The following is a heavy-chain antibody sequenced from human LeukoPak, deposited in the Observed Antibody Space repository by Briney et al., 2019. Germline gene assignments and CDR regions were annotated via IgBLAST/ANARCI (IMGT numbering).Heavy chain of an antibody. D-gene: IGHD6-13*01. CDR2: ISGSGGTT. J-gene: IGHJ4*02. Sequence: GGSLRLSCAVSGFTFSSYAMNWVRQAPGKGLEWVSAISGSGGTTYYADSVKDRFTISRDNSKNTLYLQMSSLRAEDTALYYCARGQRLVTSSFDYWGQGVLVGVAS. CDR3: ARGQRLVTSSFDY. CDR1: GFTFSSYA. V-gene: IGHV3-23*01.